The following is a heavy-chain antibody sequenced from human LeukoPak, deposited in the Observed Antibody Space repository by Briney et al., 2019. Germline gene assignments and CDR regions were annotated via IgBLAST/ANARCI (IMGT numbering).Heavy chain of an antibody. CDR3: ARGGYDFWSGYYNQHYYGMDV. J-gene: IGHJ6*02. CDR1: GGSISSYY. D-gene: IGHD3-3*01. Sequence: SETLSLTCTVSGGSISSYYWSWIRQPPGKGLEWIGYIYYSGSTNYNPSLKSRVTISVDTSKNQFSLKLSSVTAADTAVYYCARGGYDFWSGYYNQHYYGMDVWGQGTTVTVSS. CDR2: IYYSGST. V-gene: IGHV4-59*08.